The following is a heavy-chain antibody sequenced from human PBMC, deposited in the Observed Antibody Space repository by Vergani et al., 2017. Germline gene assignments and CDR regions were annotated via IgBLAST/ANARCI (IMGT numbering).Heavy chain of an antibody. CDR3: AKVRDANQLPHY. D-gene: IGHD2-2*01. J-gene: IGHJ4*02. CDR1: EFTFSNYA. V-gene: IGHV3-23*01. CDR2: ISARYPST. Sequence: EVQLLESGGGLVQPGGSLRLTCAASEFTFSNYAMNWVRQAPGKGLEWVSAISARYPSTYYADSVKGRFTISRDNAKNSLYLQMNSLRAEDTAVYFCAKVRDANQLPHYWSQGTLVTVSS.